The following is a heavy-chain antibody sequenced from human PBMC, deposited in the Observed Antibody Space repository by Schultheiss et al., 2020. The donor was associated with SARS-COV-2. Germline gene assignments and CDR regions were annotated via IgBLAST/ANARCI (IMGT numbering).Heavy chain of an antibody. V-gene: IGHV3-23*01. CDR1: GFTFSSYS. D-gene: IGHD6-13*01. Sequence: GGSLRLSCAASGFTFSSYSMNWVRQAPGKGLEWVSAISGSGGSTYYADSVKGRFTISRDNSKNTLYLQMNSLRAEDTAVYYCAKDPNPYSSSWSYYMDVWGKGTTVTVSS. J-gene: IGHJ6*03. CDR3: AKDPNPYSSSWSYYMDV. CDR2: ISGSGGST.